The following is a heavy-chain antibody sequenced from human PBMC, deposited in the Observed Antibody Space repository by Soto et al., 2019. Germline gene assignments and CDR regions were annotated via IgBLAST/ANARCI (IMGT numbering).Heavy chain of an antibody. Sequence: SGHLALTCTVSGGSISSSSYYWGWIRQPPGKGLEWIGSIYYSGSTYYNPSLKSRVTISVDTSKNQFSLKLSSVTAADTAVYYCERGGSGRSWGAYYDRMEVWGQGNTV. D-gene: IGHD1-26*01. CDR2: IYYSGST. CDR1: GGSISSSSYY. J-gene: IGHJ6*02. CDR3: ERGGSGRSWGAYYDRMEV. V-gene: IGHV4-39*01.